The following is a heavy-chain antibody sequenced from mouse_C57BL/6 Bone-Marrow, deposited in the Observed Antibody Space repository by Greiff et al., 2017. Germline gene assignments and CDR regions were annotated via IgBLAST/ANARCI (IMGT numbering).Heavy chain of an antibody. CDR1: GYAFTNYL. Sequence: QVQLKQSGAELVRPGTSVKVSCKASGYAFTNYLIEWVKQRPGQGLEWIGVINPGSGGTNYNEKFKGKATLTADKSSSTAYMQLSSLTSEDSAVYFCLFIPYYWGQGTTLTVSS. V-gene: IGHV1-54*01. D-gene: IGHD1-1*01. CDR3: LFIPYY. CDR2: INPGSGGT. J-gene: IGHJ2*01.